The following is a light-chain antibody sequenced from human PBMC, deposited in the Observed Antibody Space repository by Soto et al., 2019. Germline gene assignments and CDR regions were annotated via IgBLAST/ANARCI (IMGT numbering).Light chain of an antibody. CDR3: QDYGRSPYT. CDR2: VAS. V-gene: IGKV3-20*01. J-gene: IGKJ2*01. Sequence: ELVLTQSPGTLSLSPRERAILYGTASQSVSHNHLAWYQQKPGQAPRLLIYVASNRATAFPDRFSGSGSGTNVKLTISRLETEDFAVYYCQDYGRSPYTFGQGTKLEIK. CDR1: QSVSHNH.